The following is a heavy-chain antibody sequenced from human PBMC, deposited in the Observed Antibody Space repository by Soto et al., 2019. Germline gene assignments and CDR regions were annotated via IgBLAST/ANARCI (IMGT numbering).Heavy chain of an antibody. Sequence: PVESLRISCAACGFRFSDYSMNWVRQVPGKGLEWVSSISSNSGYTLYTDSVKGRFTISRDNAKRSLYLQMSSLRDEDTAVYYCTRGSYGAYDYWGQGTLVTVSS. CDR3: TRGSYGAYDY. V-gene: IGHV3-21*01. CDR2: ISSNSGYT. J-gene: IGHJ4*02. D-gene: IGHD4-17*01. CDR1: GFRFSDYS.